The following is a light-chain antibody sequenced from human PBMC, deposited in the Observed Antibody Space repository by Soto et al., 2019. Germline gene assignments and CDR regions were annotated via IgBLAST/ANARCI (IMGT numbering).Light chain of an antibody. J-gene: IGLJ2*01. Sequence: QLVLTQSPSASASLGPSVKLTCTLSSGHSSYAIAWHQQQPEKGPRYLMKLNSDGSHRKGDGIPDRFSGSSSGTERYLTISSLQSEDEADYYCQTWGTGIQVFGGGTKLTVL. CDR1: SGHSSYA. V-gene: IGLV4-69*01. CDR3: QTWGTGIQV. CDR2: LNSDGSH.